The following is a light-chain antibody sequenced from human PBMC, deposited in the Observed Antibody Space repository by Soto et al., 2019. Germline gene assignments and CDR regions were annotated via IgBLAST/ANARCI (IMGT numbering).Light chain of an antibody. V-gene: IGLV1-44*01. CDR3: ASWDDSLNGHV. CDR1: SGSIASNY. J-gene: IGLJ1*01. CDR2: SND. Sequence: LTQPHSVSESPGKTVTISCTRSSGSIASNYVQWYQQLPGTAPKLLIYSNDQRPSGVPDRFSASKSGTSASLAISGLQSEDEADYYCASWDDSLNGHVFGTGTKLTVL.